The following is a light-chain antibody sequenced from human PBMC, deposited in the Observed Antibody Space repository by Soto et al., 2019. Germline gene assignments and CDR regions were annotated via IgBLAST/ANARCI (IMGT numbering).Light chain of an antibody. CDR2: EVF. CDR1: GSDCRAYSY. J-gene: IGLJ1*01. CDR3: SSYTGSDTLGG. V-gene: IGLV2-14*01. Sequence: ALTQPASVSVSPGQSITISCTGTGSDCRAYSYVAWYQHLPGKPPKLLIYEVFNRPSGVPHRCSASKSDNTASLNISVLQAENEDDYYCSSYTGSDTLGGFGTETKVTVL.